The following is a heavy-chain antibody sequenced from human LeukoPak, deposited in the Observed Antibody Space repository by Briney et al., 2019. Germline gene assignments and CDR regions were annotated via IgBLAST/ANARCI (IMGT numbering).Heavy chain of an antibody. V-gene: IGHV3-7*01. CDR3: ARVSLPGRYWSGGNFSTYPFPPQPYYYYYGMDV. J-gene: IGHJ6*02. CDR1: GFTFSSYW. Sequence: PGGSLRLSCAASGFTFSSYWMSWVRQAPGKGLEWVANIKQDGSEKYYVDSVKGRFTISRDNAKNSLYLQMNSLRAEDTAVYYWARVSLPGRYWSGGNFSTYPFPPQPYYYYYGMDVWGQGTTVTVSS. CDR2: IKQDGSEK. D-gene: IGHD2-15*01.